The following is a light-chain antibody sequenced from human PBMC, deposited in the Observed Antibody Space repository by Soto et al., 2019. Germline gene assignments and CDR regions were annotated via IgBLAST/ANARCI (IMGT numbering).Light chain of an antibody. Sequence: QSALTQPPSASGSPGQSVTISCTGTSSDVGGYHYVSWYQQHPGTAPQLMISEVSKRPSGVPDRFSGSKSGNPASLTVSGLQAEDEADYYCSSFAGNNNLVFGGGTKLTVL. CDR2: EVS. J-gene: IGLJ2*01. CDR1: SSDVGGYHY. CDR3: SSFAGNNNLV. V-gene: IGLV2-8*01.